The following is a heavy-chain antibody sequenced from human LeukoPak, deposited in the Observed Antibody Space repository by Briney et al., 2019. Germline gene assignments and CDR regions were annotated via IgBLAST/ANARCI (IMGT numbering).Heavy chain of an antibody. CDR3: ARAEGDYDPLNWIDP. J-gene: IGHJ5*02. V-gene: IGHV1-18*01. CDR2: ISGHTGNT. CDR1: GYIFTNHA. Sequence: ASVKVSCKASGYIFTNHAITWVRQAPGQGLEWMGWISGHTGNTIYAQKAQGRLTMTTDTSTSTAYMELRRLTSDDTAVYYCARAEGDYDPLNWIDPWGQGTRVTVSS. D-gene: IGHD3-16*01.